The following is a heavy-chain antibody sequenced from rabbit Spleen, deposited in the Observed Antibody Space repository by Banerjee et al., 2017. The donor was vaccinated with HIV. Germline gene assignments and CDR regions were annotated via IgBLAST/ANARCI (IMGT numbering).Heavy chain of an antibody. D-gene: IGHD1-1*01. CDR2: TYAGSSGTT. CDR1: GFSFSSGYY. CDR3: ARDGGYWAVAFNL. V-gene: IGHV1S40*01. Sequence: QSLEESGGDLVKPGASLTLTCTASGFSFSSGYYICWVRQAPGKGLEWIACTYAGSSGTTYYANWAKGRFTISKTSSTTVTLQLTSLTAADTATYWCARDGGYWAVAFNLWGQGTLVTVS. J-gene: IGHJ4*01.